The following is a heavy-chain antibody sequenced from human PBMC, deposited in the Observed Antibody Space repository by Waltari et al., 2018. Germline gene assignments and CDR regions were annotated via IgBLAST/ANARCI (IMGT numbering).Heavy chain of an antibody. Sequence: QVQLQESGPGLVKPSETLSLTCAVSGYSISSGSYWGWIRQPPGKGLEWIGSIYHSGSTYYNPSLKSRVTISVDTSKNQFSLKLSSVTAADTAVYYCARKRSAAGSDYWGQGTLVTVSS. J-gene: IGHJ4*02. CDR3: ARKRSAAGSDY. CDR2: IYHSGST. V-gene: IGHV4-38-2*01. CDR1: GYSISSGSY. D-gene: IGHD6-13*01.